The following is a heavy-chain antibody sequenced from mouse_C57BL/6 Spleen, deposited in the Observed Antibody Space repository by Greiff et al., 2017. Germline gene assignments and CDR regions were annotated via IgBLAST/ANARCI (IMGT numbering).Heavy chain of an antibody. J-gene: IGHJ3*01. Sequence: QVHVKQSGPELVKPGASVKLSCKASGYTFTSYDINWVKQRPGQGLEWIGWIYPRDGSTKYNEKFKGKATLTVDTSTSTAYMELHSLTSEDSAVYFWARWGYGSRVWFAYWGQGTLVTVSA. D-gene: IGHD1-1*01. CDR1: GYTFTSYD. CDR3: ARWGYGSRVWFAY. CDR2: IYPRDGST. V-gene: IGHV1-85*01.